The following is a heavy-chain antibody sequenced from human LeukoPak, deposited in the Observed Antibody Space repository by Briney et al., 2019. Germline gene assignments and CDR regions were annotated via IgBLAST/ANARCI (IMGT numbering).Heavy chain of an antibody. CDR3: ARGSAGSSWYASPYYFDY. Sequence: ASVKISCKASGYTFTSYGISWVRQAPGQGLEWVGWISAYNGNTNYAQKLQGRVTMTTDTSTSTAYMELRSLRSDDTAVYYCARGSAGSSWYASPYYFDYWGQGTLVTVSS. D-gene: IGHD6-13*01. V-gene: IGHV1-18*01. J-gene: IGHJ4*02. CDR2: ISAYNGNT. CDR1: GYTFTSYG.